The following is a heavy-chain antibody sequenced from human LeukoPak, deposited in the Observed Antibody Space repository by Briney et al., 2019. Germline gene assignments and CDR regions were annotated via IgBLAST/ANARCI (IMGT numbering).Heavy chain of an antibody. Sequence: GGSLRLSCVASGFTFSGYWMTWVRQPPGKGLEWVAIIKQDGSEKYYVNSVKGRFTISRDNAKNSLYLQLNILRAEDTAVYYCARDLEIWGQGTIVTVSS. J-gene: IGHJ3*02. CDR3: ARDLEI. CDR1: GFTFSGYW. CDR2: IKQDGSEK. V-gene: IGHV3-7*01.